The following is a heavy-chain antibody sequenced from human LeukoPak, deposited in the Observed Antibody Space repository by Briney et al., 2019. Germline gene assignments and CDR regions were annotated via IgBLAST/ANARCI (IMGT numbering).Heavy chain of an antibody. Sequence: GGSLRLSCAASGFTFSSYEMNSVRQTPGKGLEWVSYISSSGSTIYYAHSVKGRFTISRDNAKNSLYLQMNSLRAEDTAVYYCARGSRRYCDYWGQGTLVTVSS. CDR2: ISSSGSTI. V-gene: IGHV3-48*03. CDR1: GFTFSSYE. CDR3: ARGSRRYCDY. J-gene: IGHJ4*02. D-gene: IGHD2-21*01.